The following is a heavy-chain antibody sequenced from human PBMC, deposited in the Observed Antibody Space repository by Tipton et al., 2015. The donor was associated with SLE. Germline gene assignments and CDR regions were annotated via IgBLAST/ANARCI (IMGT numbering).Heavy chain of an antibody. V-gene: IGHV3-23*01. CDR1: GYTFSSYA. CDR2: ISGSGGSI. CDR3: GKEGGGYEGECDV. J-gene: IGHJ4*02. D-gene: IGHD1-26*01. Sequence: SLRLSCAASGYTFSSYAMSWVRQAPGKGLERVSAISGSGGSIYFPDYVKGRFTISKDNSKNTLYLQMNSLRDEDTAVYYCGKEGGGYEGECDVWGQGTLVTVTS.